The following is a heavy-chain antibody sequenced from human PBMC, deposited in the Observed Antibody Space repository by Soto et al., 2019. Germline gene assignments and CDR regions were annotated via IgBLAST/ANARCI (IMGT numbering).Heavy chain of an antibody. CDR2: IYYSGST. Sequence: PSETLSLTCTVSGGSISSGGYYWSWIRQHPGKGLEWIGYIYYSGSTYYNPSLKSRVTISVDTSKNQFSLKLSSVTAADTAVYYCAGDLRWSSGTTPKYYYYGMDVWGQGTTVTVSS. CDR3: AGDLRWSSGTTPKYYYYGMDV. CDR1: GGSISSGGYY. D-gene: IGHD3-10*01. V-gene: IGHV4-31*03. J-gene: IGHJ6*02.